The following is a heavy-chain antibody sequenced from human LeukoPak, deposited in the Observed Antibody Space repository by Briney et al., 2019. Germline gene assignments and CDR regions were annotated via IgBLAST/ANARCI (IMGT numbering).Heavy chain of an antibody. Sequence: SETLSLTCTVSGGSISSSSYYWGWIRQPPGKGLEWIGSIYYSGSTYYNPSLKSRVTISVDTSKNQFSLKLSSVTAADTAVYYCARHYDILTGLGPMNWFDPWGQGNLVTVSS. V-gene: IGHV4-39*01. CDR1: GGSISSSSYY. CDR3: ARHYDILTGLGPMNWFDP. CDR2: IYYSGST. J-gene: IGHJ5*02. D-gene: IGHD3-9*01.